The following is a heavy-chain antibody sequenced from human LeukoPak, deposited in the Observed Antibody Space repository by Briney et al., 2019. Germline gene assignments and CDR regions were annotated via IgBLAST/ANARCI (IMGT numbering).Heavy chain of an antibody. Sequence: ASVKVSCKASGYTFTSYDINWVRQATGQGLEWMGWMNPNSGNTGYTQKFQGRVTMTRNTSISTAYMELSSLRSEDTAVYYCARAPDYSGSYLDYWGQGTLVTVSS. D-gene: IGHD1-26*01. CDR3: ARAPDYSGSYLDY. CDR1: GYTFTSYD. J-gene: IGHJ4*02. CDR2: MNPNSGNT. V-gene: IGHV1-8*01.